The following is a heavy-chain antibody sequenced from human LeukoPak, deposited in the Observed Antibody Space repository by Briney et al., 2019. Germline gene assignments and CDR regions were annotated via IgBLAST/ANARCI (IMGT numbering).Heavy chain of an antibody. J-gene: IGHJ4*02. CDR2: IYYSGST. D-gene: IGHD3-22*01. Sequence: PSETLSLTCTVSGGSISSGGYYWSWIRQHPGKGLEWIGYIYYSGSTYYNPSLKSRVTISVDTSKNQFSLKLSSVTAADTAVYYCARAPHTVSGYYYGVFDYWGQGTLVTASS. CDR1: GGSISSGGYY. CDR3: ARAPHTVSGYYYGVFDY. V-gene: IGHV4-31*03.